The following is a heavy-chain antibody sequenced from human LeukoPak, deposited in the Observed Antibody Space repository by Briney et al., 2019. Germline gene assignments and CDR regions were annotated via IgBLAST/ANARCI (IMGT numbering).Heavy chain of an antibody. V-gene: IGHV3-9*03. CDR1: GFTVSSNY. CDR3: AKDIRAYYYYYYMDV. J-gene: IGHJ6*03. Sequence: PGGSLRLSCAASGFTVSSNYMSWVRQAPGKGLEWVSGISWNSGSIGYADSVKGRFTISRDNAKNSLYLQMNSLRAEDMALYYCAKDIRAYYYYYYMDVWGKGTTVTVSS. CDR2: ISWNSGSI. D-gene: IGHD4-17*01.